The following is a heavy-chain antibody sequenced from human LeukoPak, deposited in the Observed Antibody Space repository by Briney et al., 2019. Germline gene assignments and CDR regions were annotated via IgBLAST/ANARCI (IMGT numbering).Heavy chain of an antibody. Sequence: GGSLRLSCAASGFTFSSYSMNWVRQAPGEGVEWVSYISSSSSTIYYADSVKGRFTISRDNSKNTLYLQMNSLRAEDTAVYYCAKVGYRTIFGVVIIGYFDYWGQGTLVTVSS. V-gene: IGHV3-48*01. J-gene: IGHJ4*02. CDR1: GFTFSSYS. CDR2: ISSSSSTI. CDR3: AKVGYRTIFGVVIIGYFDY. D-gene: IGHD3-3*01.